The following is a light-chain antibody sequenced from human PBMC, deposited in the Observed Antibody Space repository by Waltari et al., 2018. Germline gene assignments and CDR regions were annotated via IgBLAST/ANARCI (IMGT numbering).Light chain of an antibody. CDR2: EVS. Sequence: QSALTQPPSASGSPGHSVPISCTRTSSDVGGYNYVSWYQQSPGKAPKLMIYEVSKRPSGVPDRFSGSKSGNTASLTVSGLQAEDEADYYCSSYAGSNNVVFGGGTKLTVL. V-gene: IGLV2-8*01. CDR3: SSYAGSNNVV. J-gene: IGLJ2*01. CDR1: SSDVGGYNY.